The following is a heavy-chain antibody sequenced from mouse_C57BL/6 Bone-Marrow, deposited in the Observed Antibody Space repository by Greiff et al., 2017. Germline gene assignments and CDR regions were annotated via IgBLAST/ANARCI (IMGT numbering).Heavy chain of an antibody. CDR3: ARGGTGWPHVGWYFDV. D-gene: IGHD2-3*01. Sequence: VQLQQSGPVLVKPGPSVKISCKASGFTFTDYYMHWVKQSHGKSLEWIGLVYPYNGGTSYNQQFKGKATLTVDTSSSTAYMELNSLTSEDSAVYYCARGGTGWPHVGWYFDVWGTGTTVTVSS. J-gene: IGHJ1*03. CDR1: GFTFTDYY. CDR2: VYPYNGGT. V-gene: IGHV1-36*01.